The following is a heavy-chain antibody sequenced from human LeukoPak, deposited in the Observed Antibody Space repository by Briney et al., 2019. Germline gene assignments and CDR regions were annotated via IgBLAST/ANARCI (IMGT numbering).Heavy chain of an antibody. V-gene: IGHV1-18*01. CDR1: GGTFSSYA. Sequence: ASVKVSCKASGGTFSSYAISWVRQAPGQGLEWMGWISAYNGNTNYAQKLQGRVTMTTDTSTSTAYMELRSLRSDDTAVYYCARRGYGDHKIDYWGQGTLVTVSS. D-gene: IGHD4-17*01. CDR2: ISAYNGNT. CDR3: ARRGYGDHKIDY. J-gene: IGHJ4*02.